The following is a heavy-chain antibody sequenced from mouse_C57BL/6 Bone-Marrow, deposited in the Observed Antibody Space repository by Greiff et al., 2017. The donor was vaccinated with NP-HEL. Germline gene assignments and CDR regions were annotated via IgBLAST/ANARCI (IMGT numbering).Heavy chain of an antibody. J-gene: IGHJ4*01. V-gene: IGHV1-78*01. CDR3: TRADYGSSYYAMDY. Sequence: VQLPPSAAELVNPGASVTLSCKASGYTFTDHTIHWMKQRPEQGLEWIGYIYPRDGSTKYNEKFKGKATLTADKSSSTAYMQLNSLTSEDSAVYFFTRADYGSSYYAMDYWGQGTSVTVSS. CDR1: GYTFTDHT. CDR2: IYPRDGST. D-gene: IGHD1-1*01.